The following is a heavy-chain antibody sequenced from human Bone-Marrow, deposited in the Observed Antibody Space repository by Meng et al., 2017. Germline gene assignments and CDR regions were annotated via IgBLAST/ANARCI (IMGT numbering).Heavy chain of an antibody. J-gene: IGHJ4*02. V-gene: IGHV1-2*06. CDR1: VYTFNAYY. D-gene: IGHD6-13*01. CDR3: VRDEDISAAGYLFGDY. CDR2: INPISDDT. Sequence: VTVGRCGVEGKRPGAAVSVSFQPSVYTFNAYYIHGGRQAPGQGLEWMGRINPISDDTHYAQKFHDRVTMTSDTSISTAYMELSRLRSDDTAVYYCVRDEDISAAGYLFGDYWGQGTLVTVSS.